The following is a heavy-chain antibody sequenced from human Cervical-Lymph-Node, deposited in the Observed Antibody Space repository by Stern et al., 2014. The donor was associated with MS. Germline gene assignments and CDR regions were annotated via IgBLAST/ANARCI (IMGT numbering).Heavy chain of an antibody. CDR2: TRNKANSYTT. CDR1: GFTFSDHY. D-gene: IGHD6-13*01. V-gene: IGHV3-72*01. Sequence: VQLVQSGGGLVQPGGSLRLSCAASGFTFSDHYMDWVRQAPGKGLEWVGRTRNKANSYTTEYAASVKGRFTISRDDSKNSLYLQMNSLKTEDTAVYYCARGDSSSSVDYWGQGTLVTVSS. CDR3: ARGDSSSSVDY. J-gene: IGHJ4*02.